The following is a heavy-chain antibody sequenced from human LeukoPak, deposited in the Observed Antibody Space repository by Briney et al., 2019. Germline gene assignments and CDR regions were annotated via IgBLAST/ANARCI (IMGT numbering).Heavy chain of an antibody. D-gene: IGHD2-2*01. CDR3: ARGNVVPAAIGFSDWFDP. V-gene: IGHV4-31*03. CDR1: GGSISSGGYY. J-gene: IGHJ5*02. Sequence: SETLSLSCTVSGGSISSGGYYWSWLHQHPGKGLQWIGYIYYSGSTYYNPSLKSRVTISVDTSKNQFSLKLSSVTAADTTVYYCARGNVVPAAIGFSDWFDPGGQGTLVTVSS. CDR2: IYYSGST.